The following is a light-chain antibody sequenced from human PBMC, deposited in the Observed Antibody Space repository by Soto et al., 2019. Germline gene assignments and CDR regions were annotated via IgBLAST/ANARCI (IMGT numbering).Light chain of an antibody. V-gene: IGKV1-5*03. CDR1: QIIGSW. Sequence: DIQMTQSPSTLSASVGDRVTITCRASQIIGSWLAWYQQKPGKAPKLLIYKASSLESGVPSRFSGSGSGTEFTLTISGLQPDDFATYYCQQYNSYSTFGQGTKLEIK. CDR3: QQYNSYST. J-gene: IGKJ2*01. CDR2: KAS.